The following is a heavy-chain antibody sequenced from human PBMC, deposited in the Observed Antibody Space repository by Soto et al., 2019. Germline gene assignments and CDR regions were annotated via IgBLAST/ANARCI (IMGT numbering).Heavy chain of an antibody. V-gene: IGHV5-51*01. D-gene: IGHD6-13*01. CDR1: GYNFHNYW. J-gene: IGHJ4*02. CDR2: ILPGDSDT. CDR3: VTQSSKTWYSY. Sequence: GESLKISCQGSGYNFHNYWIGWVRQVPGRSLEWVGIILPGDSDTRYSPSFEGQVFISVDKSINTAYLQWGSLRASDTAMYYCVTQSSKTWYSYWGQGTLVTVSS.